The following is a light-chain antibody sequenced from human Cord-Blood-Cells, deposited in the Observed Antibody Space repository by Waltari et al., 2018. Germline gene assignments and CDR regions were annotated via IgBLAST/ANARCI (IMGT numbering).Light chain of an antibody. CDR1: SGSIASNY. CDR3: QSYDSSNVV. Sequence: NFMLTQPHSVSESPGKTVTISCTRSSGSIASNYVQWYQQRPGRPPTTVIYEDNQRPSVVPDRFSGSIDSSSNSASLTISGLKTEDEADYDCQSYDSSNVVFGGGTKLTVL. V-gene: IGLV6-57*01. CDR2: EDN. J-gene: IGLJ2*01.